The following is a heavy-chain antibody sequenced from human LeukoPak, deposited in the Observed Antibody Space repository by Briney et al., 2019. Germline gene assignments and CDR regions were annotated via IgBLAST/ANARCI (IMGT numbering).Heavy chain of an antibody. CDR2: ISYDGTNK. D-gene: IGHD3-16*02. Sequence: PGGSLRLSCAASGFTFSSYWMSWVRQAPGKGLEWVAVISYDGTNKYYADSVKGRFTISRDNAKNSLYLQMNSLRTEDTALYYCARSGLGALSLGFDYWGQGALVTVSS. V-gene: IGHV3-30*03. CDR3: ARSGLGALSLGFDY. J-gene: IGHJ4*02. CDR1: GFTFSSYW.